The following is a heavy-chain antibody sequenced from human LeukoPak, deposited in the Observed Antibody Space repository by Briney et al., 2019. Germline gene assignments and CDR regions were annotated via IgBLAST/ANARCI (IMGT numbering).Heavy chain of an antibody. D-gene: IGHD2-2*01. Sequence: GGPLRLSCAASGFTFSSYSMNWVRQAPGKGLEWVSSISSSSSYIYYADSVKGRFTISRDNAKNSLYLQMNSLRAEDTAVYYCARDGTNQLPTDYWGQGTLVTVSS. V-gene: IGHV3-21*01. CDR3: ARDGTNQLPTDY. CDR1: GFTFSSYS. CDR2: ISSSSSYI. J-gene: IGHJ4*02.